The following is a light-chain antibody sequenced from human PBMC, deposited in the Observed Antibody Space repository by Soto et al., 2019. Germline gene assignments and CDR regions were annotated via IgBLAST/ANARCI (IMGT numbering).Light chain of an antibody. Sequence: QSVLTQPASVSGSPGQSITISCTGTSSDVGGYNYVSWYQQHPGKAPKLMIYEVNNRPSGVSNRFSGSKSGNTASLPISGLQAEDEADYYCSSNTSDNPVVFGGGTKLPVL. J-gene: IGLJ2*01. CDR2: EVN. V-gene: IGLV2-14*01. CDR1: SSDVGGYNY. CDR3: SSNTSDNPVV.